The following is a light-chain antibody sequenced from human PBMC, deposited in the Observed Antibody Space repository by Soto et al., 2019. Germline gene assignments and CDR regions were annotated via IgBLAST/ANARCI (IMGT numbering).Light chain of an antibody. Sequence: QSALTQPASVSGSPGQSITISCTGTSSDVGNYNLVSWYQHHPGKAPNLMISEVTKRPSGVSDRFSGSKSGNTASLTISGLQAEDEADYYCCSYAASSTYVFGTGTNVTVL. CDR3: CSYAASSTYV. J-gene: IGLJ1*01. CDR1: SSDVGNYNL. CDR2: EVT. V-gene: IGLV2-23*02.